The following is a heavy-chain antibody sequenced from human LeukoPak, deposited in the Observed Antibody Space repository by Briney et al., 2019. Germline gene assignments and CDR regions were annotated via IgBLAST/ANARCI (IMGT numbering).Heavy chain of an antibody. Sequence: GASVKVSCKASGYTFTGYYMHWVRQAPGQGLEWMGGIIPIFGTANCAQKFQGRVTITADESTSTAYMELSSLRSEDTAVYYCARGIDYYDSSGYVPFDYWGQGTLVTVSS. J-gene: IGHJ4*02. CDR1: GYTFTGYY. CDR3: ARGIDYYDSSGYVPFDY. CDR2: IIPIFGTA. D-gene: IGHD3-22*01. V-gene: IGHV1-69*13.